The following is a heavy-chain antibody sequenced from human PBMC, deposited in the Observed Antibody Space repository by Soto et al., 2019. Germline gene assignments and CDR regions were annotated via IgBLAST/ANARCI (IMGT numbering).Heavy chain of an antibody. V-gene: IGHV3-30*18. J-gene: IGHJ4*02. CDR1: GFTFSSYG. CDR2: ISYDGSNK. D-gene: IGHD5-12*01. Sequence: GGSLRLSCAASGFTFSSYGMHWVRQAPGKGLEWVAVISYDGSNKYYADSVKGRFTISRDNSKNTLYLQMNSLRAEDTAVYYCAKGEWLRPCDYWGQGTLVTVSS. CDR3: AKGEWLRPCDY.